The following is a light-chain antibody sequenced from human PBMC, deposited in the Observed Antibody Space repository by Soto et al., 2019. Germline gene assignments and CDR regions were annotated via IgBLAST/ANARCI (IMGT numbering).Light chain of an antibody. CDR3: AAWDDSLSGWV. J-gene: IGLJ3*02. Sequence: QSVLTQPPSASGTPGQRVTISCSGSGSNIGSNYVYWYQQFPGTAPKVLVYRNNQRPSGVPDRFSGSKSGTSASLAISGLRSEDEADYYCAAWDDSLSGWVFGGGTKVTVL. CDR2: RNN. V-gene: IGLV1-47*01. CDR1: GSNIGSNY.